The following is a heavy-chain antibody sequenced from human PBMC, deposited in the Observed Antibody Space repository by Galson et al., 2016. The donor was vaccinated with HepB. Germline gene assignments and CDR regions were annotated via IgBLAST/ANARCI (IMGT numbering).Heavy chain of an antibody. J-gene: IGHJ5*02. V-gene: IGHV3-23*01. D-gene: IGHD1-26*01. CDR3: AKAVHGGSPRPHS. Sequence: QPPGKGLEWVSIIHGSGDITLYADSVKGRFTISRDNSKNTLYMQMNSLRVEDTAVYYCAKAVHGGSPRPHSWGQGILVTVSS. CDR2: IHGSGDIT.